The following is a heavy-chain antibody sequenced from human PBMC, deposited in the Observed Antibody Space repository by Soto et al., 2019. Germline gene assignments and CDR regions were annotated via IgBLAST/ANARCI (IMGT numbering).Heavy chain of an antibody. J-gene: IGHJ6*02. V-gene: IGHV1-69*01. CDR1: GGTFISYA. CDR3: ASTPGPPASSGMDV. Sequence: GXSVKVSCKASGGTFISYAIIWVRQAPGQGLEWMGEIIPMFGTSNYAQKFQGRVTITADESTSTAYMELNSLRAEDTAVYYCASTPGPPASSGMDVWGQGTTVTVSS. D-gene: IGHD2-15*01. CDR2: IIPMFGTS.